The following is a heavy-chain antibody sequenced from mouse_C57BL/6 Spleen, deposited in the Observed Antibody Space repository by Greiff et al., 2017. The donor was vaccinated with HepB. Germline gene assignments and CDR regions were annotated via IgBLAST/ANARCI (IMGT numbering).Heavy chain of an antibody. D-gene: IGHD4-1*01. CDR3: SREGANWDIDY. V-gene: IGHV1-80*01. Sequence: QVQLQQSGAELVKPGASVKISCKASGYAFSSYWMNWVKQRPGKGLEWIGQIYPGDGDTNYNGKFKGKATLTADKSSSTAYMQLSSLTSEDSAVYFCSREGANWDIDYWGQGTTLTVSS. CDR2: IYPGDGDT. CDR1: GYAFSSYW. J-gene: IGHJ2*01.